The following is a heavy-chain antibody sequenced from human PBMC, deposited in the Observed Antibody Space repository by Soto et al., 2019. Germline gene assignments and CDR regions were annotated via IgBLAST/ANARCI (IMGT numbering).Heavy chain of an antibody. CDR1: GFTVSSKY. V-gene: IGHV3-66*01. CDR3: ARDDILCSGGSCYGVPMAV. Sequence: EVQLVESGGGLVQPGGSLRLSCAASGFTVSSKYMSWVRQAPGKGLEWVSLIQSGGTTYYADSVKGRFTISRDSSKNMLQLQMDSLRAEDTAVYYWARDDILCSGGSCYGVPMAVWGKGTTVTVSS. CDR2: IQSGGTT. D-gene: IGHD2-15*01. J-gene: IGHJ6*03.